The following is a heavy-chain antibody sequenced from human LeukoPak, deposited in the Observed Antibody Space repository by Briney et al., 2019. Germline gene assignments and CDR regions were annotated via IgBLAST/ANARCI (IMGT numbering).Heavy chain of an antibody. V-gene: IGHV3-30*18. CDR3: AKDLYYYDSSGSAPDY. CDR1: GFTFSSYG. CDR2: ISYDGSNK. D-gene: IGHD3-22*01. J-gene: IGHJ4*02. Sequence: QAGRSLRLSCAASGFTFSSYGTHWVRQAPGKGLEWVAVISYDGSNKYYADSVKGRFTISRDNSKNTLYLQMNSLRAEDTAVYYCAKDLYYYDSSGSAPDYWGQGTLVTVSS.